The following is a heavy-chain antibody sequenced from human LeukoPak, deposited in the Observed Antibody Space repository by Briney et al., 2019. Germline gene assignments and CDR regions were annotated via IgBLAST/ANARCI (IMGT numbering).Heavy chain of an antibody. CDR1: GFTFSSYS. CDR3: ASYSDPIAAAGTGFDY. V-gene: IGHV3-21*01. J-gene: IGHJ4*02. CDR2: IISSSSYI. D-gene: IGHD6-13*01. Sequence: GGSLRLSCAASGFTFSSYSMNWVRQAPGKGLEWVSSIISSSSYIYYADSVKGRFTISRDNAKNSLYLQMNSLRAEDTAVYYCASYSDPIAAAGTGFDYWGQGTLVTVSS.